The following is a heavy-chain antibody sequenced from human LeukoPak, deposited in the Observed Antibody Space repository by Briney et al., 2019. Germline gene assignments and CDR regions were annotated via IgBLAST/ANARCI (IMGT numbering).Heavy chain of an antibody. CDR2: INHSGST. CDR1: GGSISSSSYY. Sequence: PSETLSLTCTVSGGSISSSSYYWGWIRQPPGKGLEWIGEINHSGSTNYNPSLKSRVTISVDTSKNQFSLKLSSVTAADTAVYYCARGQRKRSPSSIAARPIDYWGQGTLVTVSS. J-gene: IGHJ4*02. V-gene: IGHV4-39*07. D-gene: IGHD6-6*01. CDR3: ARGQRKRSPSSIAARPIDY.